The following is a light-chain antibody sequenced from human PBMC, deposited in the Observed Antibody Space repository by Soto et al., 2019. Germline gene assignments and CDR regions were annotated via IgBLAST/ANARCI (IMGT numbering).Light chain of an antibody. J-gene: IGKJ1*01. V-gene: IGKV3-20*01. CDR1: RSLSSSS. CDR3: QQYDTTPWT. CDR2: GAS. Sequence: EIVLTQSPGTLSLSPGERAALSCRASRSLSSSSLAWYQQNPGHSPAILIYGASRRAAGIPDRFSASHSGTDFTLTISDLEPEDFAVYFCQQYDTTPWTFGQGTKVDIK.